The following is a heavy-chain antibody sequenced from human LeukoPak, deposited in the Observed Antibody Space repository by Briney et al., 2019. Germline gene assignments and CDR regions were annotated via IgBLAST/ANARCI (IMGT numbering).Heavy chain of an antibody. CDR3: ARDLRVDFALPGVDRNEARPGANWFDP. D-gene: IGHD3-10*01. CDR2: INPNSGGT. V-gene: IGHV1-2*02. CDR1: GYTFTGYY. Sequence: ASVKVSCKASGYTFTGYYMHWVRQAPGQGLEWMGWINPNSGGTNYAQKFQGRVTMTRDTSISTAYMELSRLRSDDTAVYYCARDLRVDFALPGVDRNEARPGANWFDPWGQGTLVTVSS. J-gene: IGHJ5*02.